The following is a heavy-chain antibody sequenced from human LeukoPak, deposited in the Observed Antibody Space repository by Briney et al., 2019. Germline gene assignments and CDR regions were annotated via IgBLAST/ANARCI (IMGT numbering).Heavy chain of an antibody. CDR1: GFTFDDYG. Sequence: PGGSLRLSCAASGFTFDDYGMSWVRQAPGKGLEWVSGINWNGGSTGYADSVKGRFTISRDNAKNSLYLQMNSLRAEDTALYYCARSYCSSTSCLGLFYYYYYMDVWGKGTTVTVSS. V-gene: IGHV3-20*04. CDR2: INWNGGST. CDR3: ARSYCSSTSCLGLFYYYYYMDV. D-gene: IGHD2-2*01. J-gene: IGHJ6*03.